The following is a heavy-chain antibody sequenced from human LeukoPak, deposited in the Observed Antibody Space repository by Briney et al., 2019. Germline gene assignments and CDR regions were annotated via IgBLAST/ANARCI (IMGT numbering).Heavy chain of an antibody. J-gene: IGHJ4*02. Sequence: GGSLRLSCAASGFTFSRYGMHWVRQAPGKGLEWVAIIWSDGSNKYYADSVKGRFTISRDNSKNTLYLQMNSLRAEDTAVYYCARDADSGGYYSYFDCWGQGTLVIVSS. V-gene: IGHV3-33*01. CDR3: ARDADSGGYYSYFDC. CDR2: IWSDGSNK. CDR1: GFTFSRYG. D-gene: IGHD3-22*01.